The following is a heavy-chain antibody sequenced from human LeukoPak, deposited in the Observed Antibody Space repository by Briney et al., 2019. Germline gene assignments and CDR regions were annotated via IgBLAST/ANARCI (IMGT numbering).Heavy chain of an antibody. V-gene: IGHV3-7*05. D-gene: IGHD5-18*01. CDR2: IKQDGSEK. CDR1: GFTFSSYW. CDR3: ARGEYNYGF. J-gene: IGHJ4*01. Sequence: GGSLRLSCAASGFTFSSYWMNWVRQAPGKGLEWVAKIKQDGSEKYYVDSVEGRFAISRDNAKNSLYLQMNSLRVEATAVYYCARGEYNYGFWGQGTPVTVSS.